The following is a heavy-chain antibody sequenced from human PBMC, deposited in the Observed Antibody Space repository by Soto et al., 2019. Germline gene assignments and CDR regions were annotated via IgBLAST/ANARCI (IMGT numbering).Heavy chain of an antibody. CDR1: GFTFSSYS. V-gene: IGHV3-48*04. CDR3: ARGGILTGYYHDAFDI. J-gene: IGHJ3*02. Sequence: GGSLRLSCAASGFTFSSYSMNWVRQAPGKGLEWVSYISSSSSTIYYADSVKGRFTISRDNAKNSLYLQMNSLRAEDTAVYYCARGGILTGYYHDAFDIWGQGTMVTVSS. D-gene: IGHD3-9*01. CDR2: ISSSSSTI.